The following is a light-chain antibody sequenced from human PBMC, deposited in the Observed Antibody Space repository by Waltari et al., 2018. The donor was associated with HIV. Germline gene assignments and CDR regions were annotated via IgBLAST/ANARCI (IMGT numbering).Light chain of an antibody. CDR1: QNIGVS. Sequence: EIVLTQSPGALSVSPGGGATLSCRASQNIGVSLAWYQQKPGQPPRLLIHDASHRPTGIPPRFSGSGSGTDFTLTISSLEIEDFAVYYCQQRRTWATFGGGTKVEIK. CDR2: DAS. V-gene: IGKV3-11*01. J-gene: IGKJ4*01. CDR3: QQRRTWAT.